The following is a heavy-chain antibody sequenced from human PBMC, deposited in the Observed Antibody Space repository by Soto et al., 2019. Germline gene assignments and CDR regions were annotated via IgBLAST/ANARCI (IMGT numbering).Heavy chain of an antibody. CDR1: GGSISSSSYS. Sequence: SETPSLTCIVSGGSISSSSYSWAWIRQPPGKGLEWIGTMYYGVNTYYNPSLESRVTISADTSKNQFSLKLSSVTAADTAMYYCARGYRDCMSTSCYINWFDPWGQGTLVTVSS. V-gene: IGHV4-39*07. D-gene: IGHD2-2*02. CDR3: ARGYRDCMSTSCYINWFDP. J-gene: IGHJ5*02. CDR2: MYYGVNT.